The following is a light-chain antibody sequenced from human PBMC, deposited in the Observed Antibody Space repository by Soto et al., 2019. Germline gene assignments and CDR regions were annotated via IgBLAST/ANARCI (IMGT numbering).Light chain of an antibody. J-gene: IGLJ2*01. CDR3: SSYAGSNNVV. Sequence: QSALTQPPSASGSPGQSVTISCTGTSSDVGGYNYVSWYQQHPGKAPKLILYEVSKRPSGVPDRFSGSKSGNTASLTVSGLQAEDEADYYCSSYAGSNNVVFVGGTKLTV. V-gene: IGLV2-8*01. CDR2: EVS. CDR1: SSDVGGYNY.